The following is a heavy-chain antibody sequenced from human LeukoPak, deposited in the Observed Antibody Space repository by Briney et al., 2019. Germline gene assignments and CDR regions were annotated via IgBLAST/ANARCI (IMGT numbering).Heavy chain of an antibody. Sequence: PSETLSLTCAVSGYSINSGYCWGWIRQPPGKGLEWIGSIYHSGSTYYNPSLKSRVTISVDTSKNQFSLKLSSVTAADTAVYYCARVATTTNPPQRPFDYWGQGTLATVSS. CDR1: GYSINSGYC. CDR3: ARVATTTNPPQRPFDY. J-gene: IGHJ4*02. D-gene: IGHD5-12*01. CDR2: IYHSGST. V-gene: IGHV4-38-2*01.